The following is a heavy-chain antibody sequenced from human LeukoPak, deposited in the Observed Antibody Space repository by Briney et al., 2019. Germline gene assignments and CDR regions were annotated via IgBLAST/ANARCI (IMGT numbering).Heavy chain of an antibody. CDR3: AKDGTSYYYIYY. Sequence: GGSLRLSCAASGFTFSHYGMAWVRQAPGKGLEWLAFIRYDGSNTYYADSVKGRFTVSRDDSKNTLYLQMNSLRGDDTAVYYCAKDGTSYYYIYYWGQGTLVTVSS. CDR1: GFTFSHYG. V-gene: IGHV3-30*02. CDR2: IRYDGSNT. J-gene: IGHJ4*02. D-gene: IGHD2/OR15-2a*01.